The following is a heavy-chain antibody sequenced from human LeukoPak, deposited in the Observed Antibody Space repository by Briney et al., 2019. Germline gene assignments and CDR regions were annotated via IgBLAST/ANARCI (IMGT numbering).Heavy chain of an antibody. CDR3: ARVGATTLYDWYFDL. J-gene: IGHJ2*01. Sequence: SETLSLTCTVSGGSISSSSYYWGWIRQPPGKGLEWIGSIYYSGSTYYNPSLKSRVTISVDTSKNQFSLKLSSVTAADTAVYYCARVGATTLYDWYFDLWGRGTLVTVSS. V-gene: IGHV4-39*01. CDR2: IYYSGST. D-gene: IGHD1-26*01. CDR1: GGSISSSSYY.